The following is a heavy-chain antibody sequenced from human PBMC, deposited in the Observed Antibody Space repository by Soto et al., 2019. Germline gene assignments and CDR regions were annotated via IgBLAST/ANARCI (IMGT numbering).Heavy chain of an antibody. V-gene: IGHV1-69*13. D-gene: IGHD2-2*01. Sequence: GASVKVSCKASGGTFSSYAISWVRQAPGQGLEWMGGIIPIFGTANYAQKFQGRVTITADESTSTAYMELSSLRSEDTAVYYCARGVGDCISTSCYFPNNAFDIWGQGTMVTLSS. J-gene: IGHJ3*02. CDR3: ARGVGDCISTSCYFPNNAFDI. CDR1: GGTFSSYA. CDR2: IIPIFGTA.